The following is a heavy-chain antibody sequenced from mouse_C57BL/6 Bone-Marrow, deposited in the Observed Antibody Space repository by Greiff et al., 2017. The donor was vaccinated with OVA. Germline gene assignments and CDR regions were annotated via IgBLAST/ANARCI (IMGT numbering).Heavy chain of an antibody. CDR1: GYTFTSYT. D-gene: IGHD2-14*01. V-gene: IGHV1-4*01. Sequence: QVQLQQSGAELARPGASVKMSCKASGYTFTSYTMHWVKQRPGQGLEWIGYINPSSGYTKYNQKFKDKATLTADKSSSTAYMQLSSLTYEDSAVYYCARGVRWIAYWGQGTLVTVSA. CDR3: ARGVRWIAY. J-gene: IGHJ3*01. CDR2: INPSSGYT.